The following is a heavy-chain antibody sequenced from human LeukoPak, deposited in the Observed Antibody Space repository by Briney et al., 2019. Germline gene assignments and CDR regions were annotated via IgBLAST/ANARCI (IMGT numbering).Heavy chain of an antibody. CDR1: GFTLSSNY. D-gene: IGHD2-15*01. Sequence: VGALRHSRAASGFTLSSNYMTSVGQAPGKGVEWVSIIYRVDSTYYAVSVQGRFTISRDNYKNTLYLQMNSLRAEDTAVYYCARGSNNNIGYYYMDVWGKGTTVTVSS. CDR2: IYRVDST. CDR3: ARGSNNNIGYYYMDV. J-gene: IGHJ6*03. V-gene: IGHV3-53*01.